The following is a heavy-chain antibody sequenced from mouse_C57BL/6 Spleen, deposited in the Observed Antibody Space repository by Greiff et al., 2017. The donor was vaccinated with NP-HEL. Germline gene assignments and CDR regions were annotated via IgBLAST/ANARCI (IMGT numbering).Heavy chain of an antibody. V-gene: IGHV1-81*01. Sequence: VQLQQSGAELARPGASVKLSCKASGYTFTSYGISWVKQRPGQGLEWIGEIYPRSGNTYYNEQFKGKATLTADKSSSTAYMVLRILTSEDSAVYFCARGSNYSYYFDYWGQGTTLTVSS. D-gene: IGHD2-5*01. CDR2: IYPRSGNT. CDR1: GYTFTSYG. CDR3: ARGSNYSYYFDY. J-gene: IGHJ2*01.